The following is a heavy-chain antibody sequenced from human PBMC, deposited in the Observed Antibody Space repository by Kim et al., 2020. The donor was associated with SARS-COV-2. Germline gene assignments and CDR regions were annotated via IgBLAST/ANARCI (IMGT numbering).Heavy chain of an antibody. Sequence: GGSLRLSCAASGFTFSSYGMHWVRQAPGKGLEWVAVISYDGSNKYYADSVKGRFIISRDNSKNTLYLQMNSLRAEDTAVYYCARDGRDRVAPNYYYYYYG. CDR1: GFTFSSYG. D-gene: IGHD1-26*01. J-gene: IGHJ6*01. V-gene: IGHV3-33*05. CDR3: ARDGRDRVAPNYYYYYYG. CDR2: ISYDGSNK.